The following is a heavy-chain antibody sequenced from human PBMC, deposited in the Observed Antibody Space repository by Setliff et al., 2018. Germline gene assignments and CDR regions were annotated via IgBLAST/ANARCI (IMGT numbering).Heavy chain of an antibody. CDR2: IIPIFGTA. D-gene: IGHD6-19*01. CDR3: ARDRWAVAGTGKFDY. V-gene: IGHV1-69*05. J-gene: IGHJ4*02. Sequence: SVKVSCKASGGTFSSYAISWVRQAPGQGLEWMGGIIPIFGTANYAQKFQGRVTITTDESTSTAYMELSSLRSEDTAVYYCARDRWAVAGTGKFDYWGQGTLVTVSS. CDR1: GGTFSSYA.